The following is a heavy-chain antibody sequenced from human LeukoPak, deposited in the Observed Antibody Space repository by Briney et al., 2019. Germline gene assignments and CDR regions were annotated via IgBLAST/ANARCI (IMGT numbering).Heavy chain of an antibody. D-gene: IGHD1-26*01. J-gene: IGHJ3*02. CDR1: GYTFTTYN. V-gene: IGHV1-18*01. CDR3: ARLRAYSGSYGAFDI. CDR2: ISGYNGNT. Sequence: ASVKVSCKASGYTFTTYNINWVRQAPGQGLEWMGWISGYNGNTNYAQKLQGRVTMTTDTSTSTAYMELRSLRSDDTAVYYCARLRAYSGSYGAFDIWGQGTMVTVSS.